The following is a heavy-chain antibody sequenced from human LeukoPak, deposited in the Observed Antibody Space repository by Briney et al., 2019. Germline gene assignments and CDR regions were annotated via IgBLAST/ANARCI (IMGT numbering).Heavy chain of an antibody. D-gene: IGHD1-26*01. CDR2: ISAYNGNT. V-gene: IGHV1-18*01. J-gene: IGHJ4*02. Sequence: ASVKASCKASGGTFSSYAISWVRQAPGQGLEWMGWISAYNGNTNYAQKLQGRVTMTTDTSTSTAYMELRSLRSDDTAVYYCALIVGAGGVDFDYWGQGTLVTVSS. CDR1: GGTFSSYA. CDR3: ALIVGAGGVDFDY.